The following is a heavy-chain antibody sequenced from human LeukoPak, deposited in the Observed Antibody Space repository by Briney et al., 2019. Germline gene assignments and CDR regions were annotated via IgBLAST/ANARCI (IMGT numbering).Heavy chain of an antibody. Sequence: GGSLRLSCAVSGFTISSYAMSWVPQAPRKGLEWVSAISGSGGSTYYADSVKGRFTIPRDNSKNTLYLQMNSLRAEDTAVYYCAIGIVATGRQFDYGGQGTLVTVSS. CDR3: AIGIVATGRQFDY. D-gene: IGHD5-12*01. CDR1: GFTISSYA. J-gene: IGHJ4*02. CDR2: ISGSGGST. V-gene: IGHV3-23*01.